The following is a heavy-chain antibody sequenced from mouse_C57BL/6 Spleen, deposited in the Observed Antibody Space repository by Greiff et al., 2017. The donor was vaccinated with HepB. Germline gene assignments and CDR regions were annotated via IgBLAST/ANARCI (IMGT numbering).Heavy chain of an antibody. J-gene: IGHJ1*03. V-gene: IGHV1-81*01. D-gene: IGHD1-1*01. CDR1: GYTFTSYG. Sequence: VKVVESGAELARPGASVKLSCKASGYTFTSYGISWVKQRTGQGLEWIGEIYPRSGNTYYNEKFKGKATLTADKSSSTAYMELRSLTSEVSAVYFCASPPYYYGSSYWYFDVWGTGTTVTVSS. CDR3: ASPPYYYGSSYWYFDV. CDR2: IYPRSGNT.